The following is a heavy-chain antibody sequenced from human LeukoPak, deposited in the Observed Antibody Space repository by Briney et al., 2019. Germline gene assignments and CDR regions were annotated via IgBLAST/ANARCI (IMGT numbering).Heavy chain of an antibody. Sequence: GGSLRLSCAASGFSLSSYTMNWVRQAPGKGLEWVSYISGGSSPIDYADSVKGRFTISRDNAKSSLYLQMNNLRAEDTAVYYCARVSSSSTNWFDSWGQGTLVTVSS. J-gene: IGHJ5*01. CDR3: ARVSSSSTNWFDS. CDR2: ISGGSSPI. V-gene: IGHV3-48*04. D-gene: IGHD6-19*01. CDR1: GFSLSSYT.